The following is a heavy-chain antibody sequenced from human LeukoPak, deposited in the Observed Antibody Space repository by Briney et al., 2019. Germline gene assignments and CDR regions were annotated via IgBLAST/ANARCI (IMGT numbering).Heavy chain of an antibody. J-gene: IGHJ4*02. V-gene: IGHV4-61*02. CDR1: GASISSGSSY. CDR2: IHNSGGT. CDR3: ARNGYGSGSSW. Sequence: SQTLSLTCTVSGASISSGSSYWSWIRQPAGEGLEWIGRIHNSGGTIYNPSLNSRVTISVDTSKNQVSLKLTSVTAADTAVYYCARNGYGSGSSWWGQGTLVTVSS. D-gene: IGHD3-10*01.